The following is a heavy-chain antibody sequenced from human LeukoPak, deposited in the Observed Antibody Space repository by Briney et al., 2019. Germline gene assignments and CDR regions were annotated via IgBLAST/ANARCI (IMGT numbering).Heavy chain of an antibody. Sequence: GRSLRLSCAASGFTFSSYGMHWVRQAPGKGLEWVAVISYDGSNKYYADSVKGRFTIFRDNSKNTLYLRMNSLRAVDTAVYYCAKRPSSGWYSYFESYYGMDIWGQGTTVTVSS. V-gene: IGHV3-30*18. J-gene: IGHJ6*02. CDR1: GFTFSSYG. CDR2: ISYDGSNK. CDR3: AKRPSSGWYSYFESYYGMDI. D-gene: IGHD6-19*01.